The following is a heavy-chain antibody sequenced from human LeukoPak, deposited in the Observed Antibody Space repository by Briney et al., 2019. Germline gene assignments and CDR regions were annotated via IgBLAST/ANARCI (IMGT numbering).Heavy chain of an antibody. D-gene: IGHD2-2*01. CDR2: ISSSSSYI. Sequence: GGSLRLSCAASGFTFSSYSMNWVRQAPGKGLEWVSSISSSSSYIYYADSVKGRFTISRDNAKNSLYLQMNSLRAEDTAVYYCARDLVVVPAAMGGNWFDPWGQGTLVTVSS. CDR1: GFTFSSYS. CDR3: ARDLVVVPAAMGGNWFDP. J-gene: IGHJ5*02. V-gene: IGHV3-21*01.